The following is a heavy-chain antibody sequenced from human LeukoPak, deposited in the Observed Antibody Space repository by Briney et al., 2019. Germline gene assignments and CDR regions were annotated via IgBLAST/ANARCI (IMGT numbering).Heavy chain of an antibody. Sequence: GGSLRLSCAASGFTFSSYSMNWVRQAPGKGLEWVSSISSSSSYLYYADSVKGRFTISRDNAKNSLYLQMNSLRAEDTAVYYCARDSWNYRARYYYYYMDVWGKGTTVTVSS. CDR1: GFTFSSYS. CDR2: ISSSSSYL. D-gene: IGHD1-7*01. J-gene: IGHJ6*03. CDR3: ARDSWNYRARYYYYYMDV. V-gene: IGHV3-21*01.